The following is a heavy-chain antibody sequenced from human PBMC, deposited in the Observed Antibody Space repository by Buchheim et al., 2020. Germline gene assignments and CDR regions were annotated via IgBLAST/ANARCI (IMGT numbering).Heavy chain of an antibody. CDR1: GFTFSSYA. CDR3: AKDIREYYDSSGYYGLDY. V-gene: IGHV3-23*04. Sequence: VQLVESGGGLVQPGGSLRLSCAASGFTFSSYAMSWVRQAPGKGLEWVSAISGSGGSTYYADSVKGRFTISRDNSKTTLYLQMNSLRAEDTAVYYCAKDIREYYDSSGYYGLDYWGQGTL. D-gene: IGHD3-22*01. J-gene: IGHJ4*02. CDR2: ISGSGGST.